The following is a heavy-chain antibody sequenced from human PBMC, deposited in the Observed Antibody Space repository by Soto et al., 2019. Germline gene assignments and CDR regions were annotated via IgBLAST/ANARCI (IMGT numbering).Heavy chain of an antibody. D-gene: IGHD1-26*01. CDR3: ARRPMRIVVATTLDY. Sequence: QVQLVESGGGVVQPGRSLRLSCAASGFTFSSYGMHWVRQAPGKGLEWVAVIWYDGSNKYYADSVKGRFTISRDNSKNTLYLQMNSLRAEDTAVYYCARRPMRIVVATTLDYWGQGTLVTVYS. V-gene: IGHV3-33*01. J-gene: IGHJ4*02. CDR1: GFTFSSYG. CDR2: IWYDGSNK.